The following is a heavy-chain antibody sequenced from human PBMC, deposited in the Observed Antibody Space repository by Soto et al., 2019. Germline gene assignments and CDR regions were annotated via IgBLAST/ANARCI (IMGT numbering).Heavy chain of an antibody. CDR2: ISGTASRT. Sequence: PGGSLRLSCAGSGFTPTTTPLSWVRHPPGKGLEWVTTISGTASRTYYVDSVKGRFFISRDNAKNTVTLQMNNLTLDDTAVYYCASSFRYFDNWGQGTLVTVSS. CDR1: GFTPTTTP. D-gene: IGHD3-9*01. J-gene: IGHJ4*02. CDR3: ASSFRYFDN. V-gene: IGHV3-23*01.